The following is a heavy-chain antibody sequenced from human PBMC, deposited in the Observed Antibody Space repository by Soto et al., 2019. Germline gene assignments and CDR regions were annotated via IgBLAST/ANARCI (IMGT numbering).Heavy chain of an antibody. D-gene: IGHD3-9*01. CDR3: ASSRILTGYYPVDY. V-gene: IGHV6-1*01. CDR2: TYYRSKWYN. J-gene: IGHJ4*02. CDR1: GDSVSSNSAA. Sequence: PSQTLSLTCAISGDSVSSNSAAWNWIRQSPSRGLEWLGRTYYRSKWYNDYAESVRSRITINPDTSKNQFSLQLNSVTPEDTAVYYCASSRILTGYYPVDYWGQGTLVTVPQ.